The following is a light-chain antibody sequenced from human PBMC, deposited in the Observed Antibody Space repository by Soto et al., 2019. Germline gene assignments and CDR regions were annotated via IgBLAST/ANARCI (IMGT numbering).Light chain of an antibody. Sequence: EIVMTQSPATLSVSPGERVTLSCRASQSVNNKLVWYQQKPGQAPRPLIYDASIRATGVPARFSGSGSGTEFTLTISSLQSEDFAIYYCQQFNNWPPITFGQGTRLEIK. CDR3: QQFNNWPPIT. V-gene: IGKV3-15*01. J-gene: IGKJ5*01. CDR1: QSVNNK. CDR2: DAS.